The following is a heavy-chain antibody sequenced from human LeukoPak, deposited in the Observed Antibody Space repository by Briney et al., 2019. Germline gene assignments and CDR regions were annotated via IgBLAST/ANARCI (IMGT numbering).Heavy chain of an antibody. D-gene: IGHD3-3*01. J-gene: IGHJ6*02. CDR1: GGAISSYY. CDR3: ASGQPYYDFWSGYFRPPDYYYYYGMDV. Sequence: SETLSLTCTVPGGAISSYYWSWIRQPPGKGLEWIGYIYYSGSTNYNPSLKSRVTISVDTSKNQFSLKLSSVTAADTAVYYCASGQPYYDFWSGYFRPPDYYYYYGMDVWGQGTTVTVSS. V-gene: IGHV4-59*01. CDR2: IYYSGST.